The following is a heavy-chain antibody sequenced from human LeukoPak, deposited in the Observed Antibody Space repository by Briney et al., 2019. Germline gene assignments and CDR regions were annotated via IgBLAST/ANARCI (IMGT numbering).Heavy chain of an antibody. D-gene: IGHD5-12*01. CDR2: INHSGST. Sequence: PSGTLSLTCAVYGGSFSGYYWSWIRQPPGKGLEWIGEINHSGSTNYNPSLKSRVTISVDTSKNQFSLKLSSVTAADTAVYYCAISGYHLFDYWGQGTLVTVSS. V-gene: IGHV4-34*01. CDR1: GGSFSGYY. CDR3: AISGYHLFDY. J-gene: IGHJ4*02.